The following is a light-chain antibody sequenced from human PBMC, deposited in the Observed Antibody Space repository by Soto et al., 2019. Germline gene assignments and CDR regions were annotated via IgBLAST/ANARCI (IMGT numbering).Light chain of an antibody. Sequence: QPVLTQPPSVSGAPGQRVTISCTGSSSNIGAGYDVHWYQQLPGTAPKLLIYGNSNRPSGVPDRFSGSKSGTSASLAITGLQAEDEADYYCQSYDSSGEVFGGGTKVTVL. J-gene: IGLJ2*01. V-gene: IGLV1-40*01. CDR1: SSNIGAGYD. CDR3: QSYDSSGEV. CDR2: GNS.